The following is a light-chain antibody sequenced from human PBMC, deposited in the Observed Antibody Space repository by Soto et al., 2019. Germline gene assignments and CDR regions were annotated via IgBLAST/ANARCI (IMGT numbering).Light chain of an antibody. Sequence: DIQMTQSPSFLSASAGDRVTIFWRASQSISNFLHWYQQKPGKAPKLLIYAASKLESGVPSRFGGSGSGTDFTLTISSLQPEDFATYYCQQSYRNPRTFGLGTKVDIK. V-gene: IGKV1-39*01. J-gene: IGKJ1*01. CDR1: QSISNF. CDR3: QQSYRNPRT. CDR2: AAS.